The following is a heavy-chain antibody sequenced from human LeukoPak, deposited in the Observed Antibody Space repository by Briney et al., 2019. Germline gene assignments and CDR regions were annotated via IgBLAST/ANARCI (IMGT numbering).Heavy chain of an antibody. D-gene: IGHD5-18*01. Sequence: ASVKASCKASGGTFSSYAISWVRQAPGQGLEWMGGIIPIFGTANYAQKFQGRVTITADESTSTAYMELSSLRSEDTAVYYCARGIQLWLIDYWGQGTLVTVSS. CDR1: GGTFSSYA. CDR3: ARGIQLWLIDY. V-gene: IGHV1-69*13. J-gene: IGHJ4*02. CDR2: IIPIFGTA.